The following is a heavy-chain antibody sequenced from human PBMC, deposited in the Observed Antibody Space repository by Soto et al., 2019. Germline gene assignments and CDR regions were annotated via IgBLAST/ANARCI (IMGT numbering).Heavy chain of an antibody. D-gene: IGHD1-26*01. Sequence: QVQLVQSGAEVKKPGSSVKVSCKASGGTFSSYAISWVRQAPGHGLEWMGGIIPIFGTANYAQKFQGRVTITADESTSTGYRDVSRLRSDDTAVYYCARDRLVGATASDWYVDLWGRGTLVTVSS. CDR2: IIPIFGTA. J-gene: IGHJ2*01. CDR1: GGTFSSYA. CDR3: ARDRLVGATASDWYVDL. V-gene: IGHV1-69*12.